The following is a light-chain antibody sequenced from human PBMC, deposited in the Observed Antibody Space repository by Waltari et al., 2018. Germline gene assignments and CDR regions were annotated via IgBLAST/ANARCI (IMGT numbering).Light chain of an antibody. CDR3: QQYNNWPPDPT. V-gene: IGKV3D-15*01. Sequence: IVMTPSPATLSVFPGERATLSSRASQSLSSNLAWYQQKPGQAPRLLIYGASTRATGIPDRFTGSGSGIEFTLTINSLQSEDFAVYYCQQYNNWPPDPTFGQGTKVEIK. J-gene: IGKJ1*01. CDR2: GAS. CDR1: QSLSSN.